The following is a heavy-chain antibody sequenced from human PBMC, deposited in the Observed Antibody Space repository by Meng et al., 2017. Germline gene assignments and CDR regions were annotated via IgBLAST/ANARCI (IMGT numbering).Heavy chain of an antibody. J-gene: IGHJ4*02. CDR1: GGSISSSNW. CDR2: IYHSGST. Sequence: SCAVSGGSISSSNWWSWVRQPPGKGLEWIGEIYHSGSTNYNPSLKSRVTISVDKSKNQFSLKLSSVTAADTAVYYCARTPKYYDSSGYYRGWGQGTLVTAPQ. D-gene: IGHD3-22*01. V-gene: IGHV4-4*02. CDR3: ARTPKYYDSSGYYRG.